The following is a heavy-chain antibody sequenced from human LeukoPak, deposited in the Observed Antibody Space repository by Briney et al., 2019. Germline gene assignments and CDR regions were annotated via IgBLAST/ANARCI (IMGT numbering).Heavy chain of an antibody. J-gene: IGHJ2*01. V-gene: IGHV4-61*02. CDR3: AIFFFQAEDGIRDVRSVSAFLLNRSSDL. Sequence: AGNGLKWIGRIYTSGSTNYNPSLKSRVTISVDTSKNQFSLKLSSVIAADTAVYYCAIFFFQAEDGIRDVRSVSAFLLNRSSDL. CDR2: IYTSGST. D-gene: IGHD3-10*02.